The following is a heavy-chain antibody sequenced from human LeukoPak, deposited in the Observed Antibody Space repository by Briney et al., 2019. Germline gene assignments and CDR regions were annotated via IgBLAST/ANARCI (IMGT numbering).Heavy chain of an antibody. CDR2: IYTSGST. CDR3: ASERDIVVAPAAIPFDY. J-gene: IGHJ4*02. V-gene: IGHV4-61*02. Sequence: PSETLSLTCTVSGGSISSGSYYWSWIRQPAGKGLEWIGRIYTSGSTNYNPSLKSRVTISVDTSKNQFSLKLSSVTAADTAVYYCASERDIVVAPAAIPFDYWGQGTLVTVSS. CDR1: GGSISSGSYY. D-gene: IGHD2-2*01.